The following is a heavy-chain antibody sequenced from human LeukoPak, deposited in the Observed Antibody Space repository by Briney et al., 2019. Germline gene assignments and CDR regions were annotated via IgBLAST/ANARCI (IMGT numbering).Heavy chain of an antibody. D-gene: IGHD1-26*01. CDR3: ARDAEGGTYRY. Sequence: GGSLRLSCAASGFTVSSNYMSWVRQAPGKGLEWVSVIYSGGSTYYADSVKGRFTISRDSSKNTLYLQMNSLRAEDTAVYYCARDAEGGTYRYWGQGTLVTVSS. CDR1: GFTVSSNY. V-gene: IGHV3-53*01. J-gene: IGHJ4*02. CDR2: IYSGGST.